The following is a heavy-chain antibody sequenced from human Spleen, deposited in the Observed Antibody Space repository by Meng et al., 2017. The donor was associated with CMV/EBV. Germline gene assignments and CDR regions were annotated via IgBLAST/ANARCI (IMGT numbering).Heavy chain of an antibody. CDR3: ARQEYGFDI. CDR1: GFNFSSAA. CDR2: LSYDGSDK. V-gene: IGHV3-30*04. J-gene: IGHJ3*02. Sequence: GESLQISCAASGFNFSSAAMHWVRQAPGKGLEWVAALSYDGSDKYYAASVKGRLTVSRDNSKNTLYFQMNSLRAEDTAVYYCARQEYGFDIWGQGTMVTVSS.